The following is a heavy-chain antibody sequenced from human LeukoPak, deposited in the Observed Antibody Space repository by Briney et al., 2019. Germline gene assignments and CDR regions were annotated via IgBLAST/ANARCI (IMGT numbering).Heavy chain of an antibody. J-gene: IGHJ4*02. CDR2: ISYDGSNK. V-gene: IGHV3-30-3*01. D-gene: IGHD3-3*01. CDR3: ARTRITIFGVVIRYFDY. Sequence: PGGSLRLSCATTGFTFSAYTMNWVRQAPGKGLEWVAVISYDGSNKYYADSVKGRFTISRDNSKNTLYLQMNSLRAEDTAVYYCARTRITIFGVVIRYFDYWGQGTLVTVSS. CDR1: GFTFSAYT.